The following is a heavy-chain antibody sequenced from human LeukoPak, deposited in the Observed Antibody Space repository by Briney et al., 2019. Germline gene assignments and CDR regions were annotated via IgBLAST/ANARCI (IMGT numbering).Heavy chain of an antibody. CDR1: GFTFSSYA. J-gene: IGHJ6*02. Sequence: GGSLRPSCAASGFTFSSYAMHWVRQAPGKGLEWVAVISYDGSNKYYADSVKGRFTISRDNSKNTLYLQMNSLRAEDTAVYYCARSLVVVPAATGWGYYYYGMDVWGQGTTVTVSS. D-gene: IGHD2-2*01. V-gene: IGHV3-30-3*01. CDR3: ARSLVVVPAATGWGYYYYGMDV. CDR2: ISYDGSNK.